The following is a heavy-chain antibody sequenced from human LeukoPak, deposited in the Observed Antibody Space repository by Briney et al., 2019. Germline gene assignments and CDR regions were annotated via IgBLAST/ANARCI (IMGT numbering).Heavy chain of an antibody. CDR3: VRDSDDYYWALDF. CDR1: GDSVSNNIAT. D-gene: IGHD3-10*01. Sequence: SQTLSLTCAISGDSVSNNIATWIWVRQSPSRGLEWLGRPYYRSRWGNDYAISVKGRITINPDKSRNQCSLQLNSVTPEDTAVYYCVRDSDDYYWALDFWGQGTPVTVSS. V-gene: IGHV6-1*01. CDR2: PYYRSRWGN. J-gene: IGHJ4*02.